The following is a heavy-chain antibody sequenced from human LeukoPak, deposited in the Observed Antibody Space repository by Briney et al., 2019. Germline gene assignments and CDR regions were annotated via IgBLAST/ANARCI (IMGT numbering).Heavy chain of an antibody. D-gene: IGHD4-11*01. CDR3: ARGYYVTTLDY. V-gene: IGHV4-34*01. Sequence: SXXLSLTCAVYGGSFSGYYWSWIRQPHGKGLEWIGEINHSGSTNYTPSLKSRVTISLDTSKNQFSLKLSSVTAADTAVYYCARGYYVTTLDYWGQGTLVTVSS. J-gene: IGHJ4*02. CDR2: INHSGST. CDR1: GGSFSGYY.